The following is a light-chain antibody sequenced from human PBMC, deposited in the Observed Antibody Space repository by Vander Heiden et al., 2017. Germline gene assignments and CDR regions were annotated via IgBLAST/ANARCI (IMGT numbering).Light chain of an antibody. CDR1: QSITTW. CDR2: DAS. J-gene: IGKJ1*01. Sequence: DIQMTQSPSTLSASVGDRVTITCRASQSITTWLAWYQQKPGKAPKLLIYDASNLQSGVPSRFSGSGSGTDFSLTISSLQPDDFATHYCQQYSIDSPTFGQGTKVEI. CDR3: QQYSIDSPT. V-gene: IGKV1-5*01.